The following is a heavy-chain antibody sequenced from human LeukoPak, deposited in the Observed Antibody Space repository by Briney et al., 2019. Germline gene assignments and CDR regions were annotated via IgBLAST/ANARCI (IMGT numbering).Heavy chain of an antibody. Sequence: SETLSLPCAVYGGSFSGYYWSWIRQPPGKGLEWIGEINHSGSTNYNPSLKSRVTISVDTSKNQFSLKLSSVTAADTAVYYCARVDYEPFYFDYWGQGTLVTVSS. D-gene: IGHD4-17*01. CDR3: ARVDYEPFYFDY. CDR1: GGSFSGYY. CDR2: INHSGST. V-gene: IGHV4-34*01. J-gene: IGHJ4*02.